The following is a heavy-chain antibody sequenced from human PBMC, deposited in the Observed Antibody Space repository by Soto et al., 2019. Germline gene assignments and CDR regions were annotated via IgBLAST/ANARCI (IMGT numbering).Heavy chain of an antibody. V-gene: IGHV4-4*02. CDR3: ARLVYDTRLNYMYFDF. D-gene: IGHD3-10*01. J-gene: IGHJ4*02. CDR1: GFSISSGNW. CDR2: IFHDGTA. Sequence: PSATLYLTCAVSGFSISSGNWWTWVRQTPQRGLEYIGEIFHDGTANYYPSFERRVAISVDTSKNQFSLKLTSVTAADTAIYFCARLVYDTRLNYMYFDFWGQGALVTVS.